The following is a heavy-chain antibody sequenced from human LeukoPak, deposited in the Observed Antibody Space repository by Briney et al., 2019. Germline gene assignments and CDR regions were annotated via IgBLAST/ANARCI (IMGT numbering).Heavy chain of an antibody. V-gene: IGHV4-59*01. CDR1: GGSISSYY. CDR2: IYYSGST. J-gene: IGHJ5*02. CDR3: ARVKVLSGRSRGGWFDP. Sequence: PSETLSLTCTVSGGSISSYYWSWIRQAPGKGLEWIGYIYYSGSTNYNPSLKSRVTISVDTSKNQFSLKLSSVTAADTAVYYRARVKVLSGRSRGGWFDPWGQGTLVTVSS. D-gene: IGHD6-19*01.